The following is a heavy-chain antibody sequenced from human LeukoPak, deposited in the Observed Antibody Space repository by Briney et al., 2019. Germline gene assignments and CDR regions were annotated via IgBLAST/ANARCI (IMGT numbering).Heavy chain of an antibody. CDR2: INYSGST. D-gene: IGHD4-17*01. V-gene: IGHV4-59*01. J-gene: IGHJ3*01. CDR1: GGSMSSYY. CDR3: ARGANYGDYGLDAFDV. Sequence: PSETLSLTCTVSGGSMSSYYWSWIRQPPGEGLEWIGYINYSGSTTYNPSLRSRVTMSVDTSKNQFSLKLTSVTAVDTAVYHCARGANYGDYGLDAFDVWGQGTMVTVSS.